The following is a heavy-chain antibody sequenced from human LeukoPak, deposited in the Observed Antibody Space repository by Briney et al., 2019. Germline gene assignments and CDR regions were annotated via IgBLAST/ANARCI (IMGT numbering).Heavy chain of an antibody. CDR2: IDPSDSYT. CDR3: AIQYYDILTGHLFGFDP. D-gene: IGHD3-9*01. CDR1: GYSFTSYW. J-gene: IGHJ5*02. Sequence: GESLMISCQGSGYSFTSYWISWVRQMPGQGLEWMGRIDPSDSYTNYSPSFQGHVTISADKSISTAYLQWSSLKASDTAMYYCAIQYYDILTGHLFGFDPWGQGTLVTVSS. V-gene: IGHV5-10-1*01.